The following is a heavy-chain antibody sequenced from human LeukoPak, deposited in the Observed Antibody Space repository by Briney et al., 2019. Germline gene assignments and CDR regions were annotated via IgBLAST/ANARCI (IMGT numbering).Heavy chain of an antibody. CDR3: AKSGYDIWSGNYTY. CDR1: GFTFNNYA. CDR2: ISGSGGST. D-gene: IGHD3-3*01. Sequence: GGSLRLSCEASGFTFNNYAMSWVRQAPGKGLEWVSAISGSGGSTYYADSVKGRFTISRDNSKNTLYLQMNSLRAEDTAVYYCAKSGYDIWSGNYTYWGQGTLVTVSS. J-gene: IGHJ4*02. V-gene: IGHV3-23*01.